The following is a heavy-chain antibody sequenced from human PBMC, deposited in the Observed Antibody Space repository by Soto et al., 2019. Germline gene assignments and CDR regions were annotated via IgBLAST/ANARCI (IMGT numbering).Heavy chain of an antibody. CDR2: QTGST. J-gene: IGHJ1*01. CDR3: GVYKAGSGGNGD. Sequence: QVQVQESGPGLVKPSETLSLTCAVSGVSVTSGSHHFLWIRQPPGKGLEWIGQTGSTNYNPSLKSRISISLDTSKTHFSLKLSSVTSADTAVYYCGVYKAGSGGNGDCGQGTLVTISS. CDR1: GVSVTSGSHH. V-gene: IGHV4-61*03. D-gene: IGHD6-19*01.